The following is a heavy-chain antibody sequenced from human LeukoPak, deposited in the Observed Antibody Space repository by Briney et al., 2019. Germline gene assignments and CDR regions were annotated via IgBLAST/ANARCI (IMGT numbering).Heavy chain of an antibody. D-gene: IGHD5-24*01. V-gene: IGHV7-4-1*02. CDR1: GYTFTDYE. Sequence: EASVKVSCKASGYTFTDYEINWVRQAPGQGLEEMGWINTNTGNPTSAQDFTRRFVFSLDRSVSTAYLQISSLKAEDTAVYYCARGTRNYIYWGQGTLVTVSS. CDR2: INTNTGNP. J-gene: IGHJ4*02. CDR3: ARGTRNYIY.